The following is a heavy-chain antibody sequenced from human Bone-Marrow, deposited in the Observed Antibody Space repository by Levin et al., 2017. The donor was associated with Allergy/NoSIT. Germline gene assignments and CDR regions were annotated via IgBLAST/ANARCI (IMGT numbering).Heavy chain of an antibody. V-gene: IGHV3-74*01. CDR1: RFAFNTYW. CDR2: INGDGSST. J-gene: IGHJ3*02. D-gene: IGHD3/OR15-3a*01. CDR3: ARDRTYVLDM. Sequence: SCVASRFAFNTYWMHWVRQVPGKGLVWLSYINGDGSSTNYEDSVKGRFTISRDNAKNTLYLQMSSLRDEDTAVYFCARDRTYVLDMWGQGTMVTVSS.